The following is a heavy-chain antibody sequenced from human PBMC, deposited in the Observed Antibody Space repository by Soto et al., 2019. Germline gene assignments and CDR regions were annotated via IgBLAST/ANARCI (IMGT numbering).Heavy chain of an antibody. CDR3: AREYSSGWASGYYFDY. CDR2: IKQDGSEK. J-gene: IGHJ4*02. Sequence: GGSLRLSCAASGFTFRSFWMTWVRQAPGKGLEWVANIKQDGSEKYYVDSVKGRFTISRDNAKNSLNLQMNSLRAEDTAVYYCAREYSSGWASGYYFDYWGQGTLVTVSS. V-gene: IGHV3-7*01. D-gene: IGHD6-19*01. CDR1: GFTFRSFW.